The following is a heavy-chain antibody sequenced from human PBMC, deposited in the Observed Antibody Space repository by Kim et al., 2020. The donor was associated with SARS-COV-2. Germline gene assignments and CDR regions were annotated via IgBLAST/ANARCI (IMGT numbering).Heavy chain of an antibody. V-gene: IGHV1-3*01. CDR3: AREKDDYFDY. Sequence: NTKYSQKFQGRVTITRDTSASTAYMELSSLRSEDTAVYYCAREKDDYFDYWGQGTLVTVSS. J-gene: IGHJ4*02. CDR2: NT.